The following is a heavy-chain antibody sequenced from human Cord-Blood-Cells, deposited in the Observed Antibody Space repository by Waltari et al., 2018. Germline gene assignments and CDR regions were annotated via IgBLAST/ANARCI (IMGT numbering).Heavy chain of an antibody. CDR2: IYYSGST. CDR1: GGSISSSSYY. Sequence: QLQLQESGPGLVKPSATLSLTCTVSGGSISSSSYYWGWIRQPPGKGLEWIGSIYYSGSTYYNPSLKSRVTISVDTSKNQFSLKLSSVTAADTAVYYCARHSGDYAIFDYWGQGTLVTVSS. D-gene: IGHD4-17*01. V-gene: IGHV4-39*01. CDR3: ARHSGDYAIFDY. J-gene: IGHJ4*02.